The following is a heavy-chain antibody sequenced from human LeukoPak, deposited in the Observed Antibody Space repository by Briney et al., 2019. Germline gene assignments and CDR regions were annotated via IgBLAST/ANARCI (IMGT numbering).Heavy chain of an antibody. J-gene: IGHJ4*02. CDR1: GFTFSSYG. CDR2: ISGSGGST. V-gene: IGHV3-23*01. D-gene: IGHD3-10*01. CDR3: AKTGSVRGSY. Sequence: GGSLRLSCAASGFTFSSYGMSWVRQAPGKGLEWVSAISGSGGSTYYADSAKGRFTISRDNSKNTLYLQMNSLRAKDTAVYYCAKTGSVRGSYWGQGTLVTVSS.